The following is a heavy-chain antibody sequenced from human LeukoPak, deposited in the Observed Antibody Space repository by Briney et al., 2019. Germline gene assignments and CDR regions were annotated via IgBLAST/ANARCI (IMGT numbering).Heavy chain of an antibody. Sequence: GGSLRLSCGASGFIVSSSYMSWVRQAPGKGLEWVSVIYSGGSGSTYYADSVKGRFAISRDNSKNTLNLQMNSLRVEDTAVYYCAHRKATSWAHDYWGQGTLVTVSS. CDR1: GFIVSSSY. CDR2: IYSGGSGST. V-gene: IGHV3-53*01. CDR3: AHRKATSWAHDY. D-gene: IGHD2-2*01. J-gene: IGHJ4*02.